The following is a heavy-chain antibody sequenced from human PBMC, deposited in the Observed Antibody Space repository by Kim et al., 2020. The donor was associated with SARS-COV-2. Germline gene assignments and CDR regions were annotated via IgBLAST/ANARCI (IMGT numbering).Heavy chain of an antibody. D-gene: IGHD3-10*01. Sequence: FQGGVTITADESTSTAYMELSSLRSEDTAVYYCARVGPDYYGSGSYYYFDYWGQGTLVTVSS. CDR3: ARVGPDYYGSGSYYYFDY. V-gene: IGHV1-69*01. J-gene: IGHJ4*02.